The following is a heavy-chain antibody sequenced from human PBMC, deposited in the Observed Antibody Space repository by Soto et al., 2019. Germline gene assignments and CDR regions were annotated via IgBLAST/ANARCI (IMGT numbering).Heavy chain of an antibody. CDR3: ARDQVPGIAVAGTGY. CDR2: IKQDGSQK. J-gene: IGHJ4*02. D-gene: IGHD6-19*01. CDR1: GFTFSSYW. V-gene: IGHV3-7*01. Sequence: GGSLRLSCAASGFTFSSYWMSWVRQAPGKGLEWVANIKQDGSQKYYVDSVKGRFTISRDNSKNTLYLQMNSLRAEDTAVYYCARDQVPGIAVAGTGYWGQGTLVTVSS.